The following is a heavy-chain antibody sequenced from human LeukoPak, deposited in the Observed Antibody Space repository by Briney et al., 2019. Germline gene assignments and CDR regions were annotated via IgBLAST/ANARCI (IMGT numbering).Heavy chain of an antibody. V-gene: IGHV4-61*02. CDR1: GGSINSGSFY. D-gene: IGHD4-17*01. J-gene: IGHJ4*02. CDR2: MYTTGGT. CDR3: ARLPNYGDVLFFDY. Sequence: KTSETLSLTCTVSGGSINSGSFYWTWIRQSAGKGLEWIGRMYTTGGTNLNPSLTSRVTISVDKSKNQFSLKLSSVTAADTAVYYCARLPNYGDVLFFDYWGQGTLVTVSS.